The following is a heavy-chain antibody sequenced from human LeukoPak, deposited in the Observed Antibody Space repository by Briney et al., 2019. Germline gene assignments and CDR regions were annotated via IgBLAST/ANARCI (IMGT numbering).Heavy chain of an antibody. CDR3: ARDLYVVVVAATPDY. V-gene: IGHV3-30-3*01. Sequence: PGGSLRLSCAASGFTFSSYAMHWVRQAPGKGLEWVAVISYDGSNKYYADSVKGRFTISRDNSKNTLYLQMSSLRAEDTAVYYCARDLYVVVVAATPDYWGQGTLVTVSS. D-gene: IGHD2-15*01. CDR2: ISYDGSNK. J-gene: IGHJ4*02. CDR1: GFTFSSYA.